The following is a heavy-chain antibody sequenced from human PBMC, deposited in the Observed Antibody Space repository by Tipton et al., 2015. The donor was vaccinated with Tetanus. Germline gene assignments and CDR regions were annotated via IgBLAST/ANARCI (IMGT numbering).Heavy chain of an antibody. J-gene: IGHJ5*02. CDR2: IYYTGNT. D-gene: IGHD4-11*01. CDR3: ARRLVQNLFDP. V-gene: IGHV4-31*11. Sequence: TLSLTCVIYGGSFSGYHWTWIRQHPVRGLEWIGYIYYTGNTYYNPSLKSRVTISVDTSKNQFSLRLTSVTAADTAVYYCARRLVQNLFDPWGQGTLVTVSS. CDR1: GGSFSGYH.